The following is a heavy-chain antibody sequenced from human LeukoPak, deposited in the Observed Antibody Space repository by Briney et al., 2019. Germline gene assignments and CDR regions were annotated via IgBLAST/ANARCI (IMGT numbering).Heavy chain of an antibody. V-gene: IGHV3-11*06. Sequence: GGSLRLSCAASGFTFSDYYMSWIRQAPGKGLEWVSYISSSSSYTNYADSVKGRFTISSDNAKNSLYLQMNSLRAEDTAVYYCARVVDCSGGSCFMFPDYWGQGTVVTVSS. CDR3: ARVVDCSGGSCFMFPDY. CDR2: ISSSSSYT. CDR1: GFTFSDYY. J-gene: IGHJ4*02. D-gene: IGHD2-15*01.